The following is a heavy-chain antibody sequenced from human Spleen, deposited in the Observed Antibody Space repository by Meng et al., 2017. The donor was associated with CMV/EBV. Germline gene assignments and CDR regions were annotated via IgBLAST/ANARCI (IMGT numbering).Heavy chain of an antibody. D-gene: IGHD2-2*01. CDR1: GFTFSSND. CDR3: AREGFCSSTSCQTPGMDV. J-gene: IGHJ6*02. V-gene: IGHV3-13*01. Sequence: GESLKISCAASGFTFSSNDMHWVRQTTGKGLEWVSAIGTAGDTYYPGSVKGRFTISRENAKNSFYLQMNSLRAGDTAVYYCAREGFCSSTSCQTPGMDVWGQGTTVTVSS. CDR2: IGTAGDT.